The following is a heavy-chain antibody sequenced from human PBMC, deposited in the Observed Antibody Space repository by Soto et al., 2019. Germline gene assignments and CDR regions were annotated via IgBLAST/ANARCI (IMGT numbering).Heavy chain of an antibody. Sequence: TSETLSLTCTVSGGSISSYYWSWIRQPPGKGLEWIGYIYYSGSTNYNPSLKSRVTISVDTSKNQFSLKLSSVTAADTAVYYCARRERECSGGSCSRNFAYWGQGTLVTVSX. CDR3: ARRERECSGGSCSRNFAY. CDR1: GGSISSYY. V-gene: IGHV4-59*01. J-gene: IGHJ4*02. D-gene: IGHD2-15*01. CDR2: IYYSGST.